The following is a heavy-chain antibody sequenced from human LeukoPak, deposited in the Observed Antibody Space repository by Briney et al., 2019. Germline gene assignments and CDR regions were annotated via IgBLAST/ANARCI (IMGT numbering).Heavy chain of an antibody. D-gene: IGHD3-3*01. J-gene: IGHJ4*02. CDR2: IYYNGDT. Sequence: PSQTLSLTCIVSGGSIRSGDYYWSWIRQPPGKGLEWIGYIYYNGDTYYNASLKSRVSISVDTSKNQFSLKLSSVTAADTAVYYCARGVRPDYDFWSGYPYSYYFDYWGQGTLVTVSS. CDR1: GGSIRSGDYY. V-gene: IGHV4-30-4*08. CDR3: ARGVRPDYDFWSGYPYSYYFDY.